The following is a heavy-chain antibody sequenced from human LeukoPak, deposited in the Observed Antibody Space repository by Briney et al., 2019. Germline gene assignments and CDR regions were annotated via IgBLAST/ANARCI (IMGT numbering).Heavy chain of an antibody. J-gene: IGHJ4*02. CDR3: ARDLNWGTGTGPYY. Sequence: ASVKVSCKASGYTFTSYDINWVRQATGQGLEWMGWMNPNSGNTGYAQKFQGRVTMTRNTSISTAYMELSSLRSEDTAVYYCARDLNWGTGTGPYYWGQGTLVTVSS. D-gene: IGHD7-27*01. CDR1: GYTFTSYD. CDR2: MNPNSGNT. V-gene: IGHV1-8*01.